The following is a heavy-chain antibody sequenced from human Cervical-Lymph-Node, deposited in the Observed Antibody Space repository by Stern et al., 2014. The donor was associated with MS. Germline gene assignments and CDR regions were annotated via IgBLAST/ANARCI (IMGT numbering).Heavy chain of an antibody. J-gene: IGHJ6*02. CDR1: GGSISSYY. CDR2: IYYSGST. V-gene: IGHV4-59*01. D-gene: IGHD6-6*01. CDR3: ARDRPPYGMDV. Sequence: VQLVESGPGLVKPSETLSLTCTVSGGSISSYYWSWIRQPPGKGLEWIGYIYYSGSTNYNPSLKSRVTISVDTSKNQFSLKLSSVTAADTAVYYCARDRPPYGMDVWGQGTTVTVSS.